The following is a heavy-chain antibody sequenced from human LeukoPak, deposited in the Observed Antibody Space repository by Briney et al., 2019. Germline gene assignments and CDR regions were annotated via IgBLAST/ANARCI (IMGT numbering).Heavy chain of an antibody. Sequence: GASVKVSCKASGYTFTGYYMHWVRQAPGQGLEWMGIINPSGGSTSYAQKFQGRVTMTRDTSTSTVYLELSSLRSEDTGVYYCARERGARVGYCSSTSCYRGGFDPWGQGTLVTVSS. V-gene: IGHV1-46*01. CDR3: ARERGARVGYCSSTSCYRGGFDP. CDR1: GYTFTGYY. J-gene: IGHJ5*02. CDR2: INPSGGST. D-gene: IGHD2-2*01.